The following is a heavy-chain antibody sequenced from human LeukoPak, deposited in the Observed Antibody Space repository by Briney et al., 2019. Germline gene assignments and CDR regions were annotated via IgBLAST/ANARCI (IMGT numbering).Heavy chain of an antibody. Sequence: GGSLRLSCAASGFTFSYYGMHWVRQAPGKGLEWVAFIRYDGNDKFYADSVKGRFTISRDTSRNTLYLQMNSLRTDDTAVYYCAKDLMRDRWFGESWGQGTLVTVSS. CDR1: GFTFSYYG. CDR2: IRYDGNDK. CDR3: AKDLMRDRWFGES. J-gene: IGHJ5*02. V-gene: IGHV3-30*02. D-gene: IGHD3-10*01.